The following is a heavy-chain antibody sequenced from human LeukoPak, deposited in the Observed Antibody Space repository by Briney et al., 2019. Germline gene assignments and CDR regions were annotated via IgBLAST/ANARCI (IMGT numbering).Heavy chain of an antibody. CDR2: IKSKTDGGTT. J-gene: IGHJ3*02. CDR3: TTYTDFWSGYQDAFDI. CDR1: GFTFSSYA. Sequence: GGSLRLSCAASGFTFSSYAMHWVRQAPGKGLEWVGRIKSKTDGGTTDYAAPVKGRFTISRDGSKNTLYLQMNSLKTEDTAVYYCTTYTDFWSGYQDAFDIWGQGTMVTVSS. D-gene: IGHD3-3*01. V-gene: IGHV3-15*07.